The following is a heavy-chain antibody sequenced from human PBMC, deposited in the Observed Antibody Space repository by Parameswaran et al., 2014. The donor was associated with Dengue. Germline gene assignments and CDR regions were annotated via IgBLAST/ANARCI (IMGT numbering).Heavy chain of an antibody. D-gene: IGHD3-10*01. CDR2: ISYDGSNK. J-gene: IGHJ6*02. V-gene: IGHV3-30*04. Sequence: WIRQPPGKGLEWVAVISYDGSNKYYADSVKGPFTISRDNSKNTLYLQMNSLRTEDTAVYYCARDLWFGESYSDYGMDVWGQGTTVTVSS. CDR3: ARDLWFGESYSDYGMDV.